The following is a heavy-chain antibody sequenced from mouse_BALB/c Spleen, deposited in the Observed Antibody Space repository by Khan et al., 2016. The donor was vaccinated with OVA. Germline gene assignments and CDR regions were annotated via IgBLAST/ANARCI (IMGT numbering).Heavy chain of an antibody. V-gene: IGHV3-2*02. Sequence: EVQLQESGPGLVKPSQSLSLTCTVTGYSITSGYGWNWIRQFPGNKLEWMGYISYSGSPNNNPSLKSRISITRDTSKNQLFLQLNSVTTEDTATYFCARTARIKYWGQGTTLTVSS. CDR1: GYSITSGYG. CDR2: ISYSGSP. J-gene: IGHJ2*01. D-gene: IGHD1-2*01. CDR3: ARTARIKY.